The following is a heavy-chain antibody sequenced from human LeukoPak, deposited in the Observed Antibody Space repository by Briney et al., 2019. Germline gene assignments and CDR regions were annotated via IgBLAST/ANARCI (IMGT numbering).Heavy chain of an antibody. J-gene: IGHJ4*02. CDR3: ARGESAVAGKALDY. CDR2: IYSGGNT. V-gene: IGHV3-53*01. D-gene: IGHD6-19*01. Sequence: PGGSLRLSCAASGFTVSSNYMSWVRQAPGKGLEWVSAIYSGGNTYYADSVKGRFTISRDNSKNTLFLQMNSLRAEDTAVYYCARGESAVAGKALDYWGQGTLVTVSS. CDR1: GFTVSSNY.